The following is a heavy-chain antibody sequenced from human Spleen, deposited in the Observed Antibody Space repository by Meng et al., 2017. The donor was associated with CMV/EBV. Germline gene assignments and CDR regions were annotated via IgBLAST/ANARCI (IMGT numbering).Heavy chain of an antibody. D-gene: IGHD3-16*02. CDR2: SYYSGST. Sequence: SGGYYWSWIREQPGKGLEWTGYSYYSGSTYYNPSLKSRVTISVDTSKNQFSLKLSSVTAADTAVYYCARAGYDYVWGSYRVNWFDPWGQGTLVTVSS. CDR1: SGGYY. CDR3: ARAGYDYVWGSYRVNWFDP. J-gene: IGHJ5*02. V-gene: IGHV4-31*02.